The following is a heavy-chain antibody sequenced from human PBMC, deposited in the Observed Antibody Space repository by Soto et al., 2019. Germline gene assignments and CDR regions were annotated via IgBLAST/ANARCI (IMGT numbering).Heavy chain of an antibody. CDR1: GGSISSSSYY. V-gene: IGHV4-39*01. Sequence: QLQLQESGPGLVKPSETLSLTCTVSGGSISSSSYYWGWIRQPPGKGLEWIGSIYYSGSTYYNPSPKSRVTKSVDTSKNQFSLKLSSVTAADTAVYYCASGQYYDYVWGSYRPQAFDIWGQGTMVTVSS. D-gene: IGHD3-16*02. CDR3: ASGQYYDYVWGSYRPQAFDI. CDR2: IYYSGST. J-gene: IGHJ3*02.